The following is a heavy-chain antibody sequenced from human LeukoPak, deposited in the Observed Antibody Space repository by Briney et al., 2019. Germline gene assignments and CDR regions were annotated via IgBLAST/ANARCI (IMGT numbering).Heavy chain of an antibody. Sequence: PSQTLSLTCTVSGGSISSGAYYWSWIRQPPGKGLEWIGYIYHTGNTYYNPSLKSRVTISVDRSKNQFSLKLSSVTAADTAVYYCAREGRFWSGYSSRGYYYYMDVCGKGTTVTVSS. D-gene: IGHD3-3*01. V-gene: IGHV4-30-2*01. J-gene: IGHJ6*03. CDR2: IYHTGNT. CDR1: GGSISSGAYY. CDR3: AREGRFWSGYSSRGYYYYMDV.